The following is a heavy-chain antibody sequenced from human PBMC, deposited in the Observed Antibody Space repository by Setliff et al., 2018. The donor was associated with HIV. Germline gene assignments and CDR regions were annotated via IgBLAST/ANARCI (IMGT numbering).Heavy chain of an antibody. CDR1: GFTVSSNY. Sequence: GGSLRLSCAASGFTVSSNYMSWVRQAPGKGLEWVSVINWNGGSTGYADSVKGRFTISRDNGYSSLYLQMNGLRAEDTALYYCARGSKAAAGPPDFWGQGTLVTVS. V-gene: IGHV3-20*04. J-gene: IGHJ4*02. CDR2: INWNGGST. CDR3: ARGSKAAAGPPDF. D-gene: IGHD6-13*01.